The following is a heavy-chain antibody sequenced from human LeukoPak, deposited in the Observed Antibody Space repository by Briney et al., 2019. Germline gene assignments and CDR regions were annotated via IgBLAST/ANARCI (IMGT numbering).Heavy chain of an antibody. CDR2: IYYSGST. V-gene: IGHV4-39*01. D-gene: IGHD6-19*01. CDR3: ASNSVAGTGYFDY. Sequence: PSETLSLTCTVSGGSISSSSYYWGWIRQPPGKGLEWIGSIYYSGSTCYNPSLKSRVTISVDTSKNQFSLKLSSVTAADTAVYYCASNSVAGTGYFDYWGQGTLVTVSS. J-gene: IGHJ4*02. CDR1: GGSISSSSYY.